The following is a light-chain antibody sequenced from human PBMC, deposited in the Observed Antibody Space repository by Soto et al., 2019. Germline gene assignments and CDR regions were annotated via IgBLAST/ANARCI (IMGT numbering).Light chain of an antibody. V-gene: IGLV2-11*01. CDR1: SSDVGGYNY. Sequence: QSVLTQPRSVSGSPGQSVTISCTGTSSDVGGYNYVSWYQHHPGRAPKLMIYDVSRRPSGVPDRFSGSNSGNTASLTISGLQAEDEADYYCQSYDSSLSGVLFGGGTKLTVL. CDR2: DVS. CDR3: QSYDSSLSGVL. J-gene: IGLJ2*01.